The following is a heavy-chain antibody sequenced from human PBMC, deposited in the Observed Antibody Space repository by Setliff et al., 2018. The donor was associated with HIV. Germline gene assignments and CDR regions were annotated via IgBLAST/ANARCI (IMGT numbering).Heavy chain of an antibody. CDR1: GGSISSHY. CDR2: MYYSGST. D-gene: IGHD1-26*01. V-gene: IGHV4-59*11. CDR3: ARGRRNEWELLLLAFDM. Sequence: PSETLSLTCTVSGGSISSHYWSWIRQPPGKGLEWIGYMYYSGSTNYNPSLKSRVTISVDTSKNQFSLKLRSVTAADTAVYYCARGRRNEWELLLLAFDMWGQGTMVTVSS. J-gene: IGHJ3*02.